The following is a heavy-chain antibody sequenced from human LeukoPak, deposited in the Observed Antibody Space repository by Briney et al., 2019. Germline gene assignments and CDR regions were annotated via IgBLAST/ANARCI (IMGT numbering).Heavy chain of an antibody. J-gene: IGHJ4*02. Sequence: ASGKASCKASGYTFSSYGIAWVRQATGQRLEWRRWISGYNGNTNYAQTLQGRVSMTTGTSTTTAYMELRSLTSDDTALYYCARSSLGTITAGPFDYWGQGTLVTVSS. CDR2: ISGYNGNT. CDR3: ARSSLGTITAGPFDY. CDR1: GYTFSSYG. D-gene: IGHD5-12*01. V-gene: IGHV1-18*01.